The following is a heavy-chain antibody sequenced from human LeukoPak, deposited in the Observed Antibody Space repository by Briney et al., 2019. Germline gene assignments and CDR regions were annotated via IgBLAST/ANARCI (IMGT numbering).Heavy chain of an antibody. Sequence: GSLRLSCAASGFTFSSYVMNWVRQAPGKGLEWVSTISGRGGITYYADSVKGRFTISRDNSKNTLYLQMNSLRAEDTAVYYCARLLYSGYGYWSQGTLVTVSS. V-gene: IGHV3-23*01. CDR2: ISGRGGIT. CDR1: GFTFSSYV. D-gene: IGHD5-12*01. CDR3: ARLLYSGYGY. J-gene: IGHJ4*02.